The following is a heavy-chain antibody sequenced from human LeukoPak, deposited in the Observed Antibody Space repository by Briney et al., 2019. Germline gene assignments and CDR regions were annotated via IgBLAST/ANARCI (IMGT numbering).Heavy chain of an antibody. CDR1: GFTFSSYS. CDR2: ISSSSSYI. J-gene: IGHJ4*02. CDR3: ARDPYCGGDCYPG. D-gene: IGHD2-21*02. V-gene: IGHV3-21*01. Sequence: GGSLRLSCAASGFTFSSYSMNWVRQAPGKGLEWVSSISSSSSYIYYADSVKGRFTISRDNAKNSLYLQMNSLRAEDTAVYYCARDPYCGGDCYPGWGQGTLVTVSS.